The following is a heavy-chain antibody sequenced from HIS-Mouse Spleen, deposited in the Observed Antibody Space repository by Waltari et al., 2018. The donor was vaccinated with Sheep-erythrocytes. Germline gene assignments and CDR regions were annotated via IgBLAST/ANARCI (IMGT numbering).Heavy chain of an antibody. CDR2: INHSGST. CDR1: GGSFSGYY. V-gene: IGHV4-34*01. CDR3: ARGASFYSSGWYYFDY. J-gene: IGHJ4*02. D-gene: IGHD6-19*01. Sequence: QVQLQQWGAGLLKPSETLSLTCAVYGGSFSGYYWSWIRQPPGKGLEWIGEINHSGSTNYNPSLKSRVTISVDTSKNQFSRKLSSVTAADTAVYYCARGASFYSSGWYYFDYWGQGTLVTVSS.